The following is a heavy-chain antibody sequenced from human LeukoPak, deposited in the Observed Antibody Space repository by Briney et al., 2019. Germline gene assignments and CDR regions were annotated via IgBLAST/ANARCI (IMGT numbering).Heavy chain of an antibody. J-gene: IGHJ4*02. CDR1: GLTFGRFA. V-gene: IGHV3-23*01. D-gene: IGHD3-22*01. Sequence: PGGALRLSCEASGLTFGRFAMYWVRQAPGKGVELIAGIFGSGASPHYADSVKGRFTFSRDNSKNTLFLQMNSLRVEDTAVYYCALDPFDNSVHYWGQGTLVTVSS. CDR3: ALDPFDNSVHY. CDR2: IFGSGASP.